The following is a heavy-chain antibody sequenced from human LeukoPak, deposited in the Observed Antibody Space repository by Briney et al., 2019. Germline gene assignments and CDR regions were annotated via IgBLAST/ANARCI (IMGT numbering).Heavy chain of an antibody. Sequence: GGFLRLSCAASGFIVSGKFMSWVRQAPGKGLEWVSIIHYDGKIRYAGSVGGRFTIYRDDSENTLFLQMNSLRVDDTAVYFCASGDGYLQPYWGQGTLVTVSS. CDR3: ASGDGYLQPY. D-gene: IGHD2-21*01. V-gene: IGHV3-53*01. CDR1: GFIVSGKF. CDR2: IHYDGKI. J-gene: IGHJ4*02.